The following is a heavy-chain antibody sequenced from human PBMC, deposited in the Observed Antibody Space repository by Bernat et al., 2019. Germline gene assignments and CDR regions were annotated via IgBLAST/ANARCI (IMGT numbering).Heavy chain of an antibody. Sequence: EVQLVESGGGLVQPGGSLRLSCAASGFTFTSYSMNWVRQAPGKGLEWVSYISRTSSPIYYADSVKGRFTITRDNAKNSLYLQMNSLGAEDSAVYYCAPGGGYYSWYFDLWGRGTVVTVSS. J-gene: IGHJ2*01. CDR1: GFTFTSYS. V-gene: IGHV3-48*01. CDR3: APGGGYYSWYFDL. D-gene: IGHD2-15*01. CDR2: ISRTSSPI.